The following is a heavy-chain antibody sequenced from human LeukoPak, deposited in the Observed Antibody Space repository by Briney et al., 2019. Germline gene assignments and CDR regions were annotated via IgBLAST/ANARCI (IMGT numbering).Heavy chain of an antibody. V-gene: IGHV1-69*05. CDR3: ARQGGITIFGVAQPGGAFDI. CDR1: GGTFTNYA. J-gene: IGHJ3*02. CDR2: IIPIFGTV. Sequence: SVKVSCKASGGTFTNYAISWVRQAPGQGLEWMGGIIPIFGTVKYAQKVQGRLTMSTDESKSTAYMKLSSLRSEDSAVYYCARQGGITIFGVAQPGGAFDIWGQGTMVTVSS. D-gene: IGHD3-3*01.